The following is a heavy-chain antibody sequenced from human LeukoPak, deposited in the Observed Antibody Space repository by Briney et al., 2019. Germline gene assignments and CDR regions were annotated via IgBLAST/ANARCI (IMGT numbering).Heavy chain of an antibody. CDR2: MIPIFGTA. V-gene: IGHV1-69*01. Sequence: SVKVSCKASGGTFSSYAISWVRQAPGQGLEWMGGMIPIFGTANYAQKFQGRVTITADESTSTAYMELSSLRSEDTAVYYCARGGGYSYGSHYYYGMDVWGQGTTVTVSS. CDR3: ARGGGYSYGSHYYYGMDV. CDR1: GGTFSSYA. J-gene: IGHJ6*02. D-gene: IGHD5-18*01.